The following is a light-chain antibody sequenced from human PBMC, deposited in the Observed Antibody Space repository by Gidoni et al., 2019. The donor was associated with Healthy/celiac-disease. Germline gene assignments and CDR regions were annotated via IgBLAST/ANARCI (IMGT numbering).Light chain of an antibody. J-gene: IGKJ5*01. V-gene: IGKV1-39*01. CDR3: QQSYSKHPT. Sequence: DIHMTQSPSSLSASVGDRVTITCRASQSISSYLNWYQQKPGKAPKLLIYAASSLQSGVPSRFSGSGSGTDFTLTIRSLKPEDFATYYCQQSYSKHPTFGQGTRLEIK. CDR2: AAS. CDR1: QSISSY.